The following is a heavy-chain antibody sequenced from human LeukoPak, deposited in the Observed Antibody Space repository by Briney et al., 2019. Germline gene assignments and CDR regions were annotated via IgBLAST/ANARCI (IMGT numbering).Heavy chain of an antibody. CDR2: IYYSGST. V-gene: IGHV4-39*01. CDR3: GRPLYSSSPTFPFRY. D-gene: IGHD6-6*01. Sequence: SETLSLTCTVSGGSVSSSSYNWGWIRQPPGEGLEWIGTIYYSGSTYYNPSLKSRVTISVGTSKNQFSLKLSSVTAADTAVYYCGRPLYSSSPTFPFRYWGQGTLVTVSS. J-gene: IGHJ4*02. CDR1: GGSVSSSSYN.